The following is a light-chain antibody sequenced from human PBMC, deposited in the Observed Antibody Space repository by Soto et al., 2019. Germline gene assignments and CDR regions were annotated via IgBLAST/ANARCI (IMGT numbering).Light chain of an antibody. Sequence: EIVLTQSPATLSLSPGEIATLSCRASQSVSSNYLAWYQQKPGQAPRLLIYGASSRATGIPDRFSGSGSGTDFTLTIDRLESEDFAVYFCQQYGDLPWTFGQGTKVDIK. CDR3: QQYGDLPWT. J-gene: IGKJ1*01. CDR1: QSVSSNY. CDR2: GAS. V-gene: IGKV3-20*01.